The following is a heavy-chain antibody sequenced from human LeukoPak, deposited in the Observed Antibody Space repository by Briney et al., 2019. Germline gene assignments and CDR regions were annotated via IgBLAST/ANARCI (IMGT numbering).Heavy chain of an antibody. CDR2: VNHNGST. D-gene: IGHD6-19*01. Sequence: SETLSLTCAVYGGSFSGNYWSWSRHPPRTGMERNGEVNHNGSTNNNHSLNSRVTITVETSKNKYSLKLSPVTAAATAVYYCSCAQLLGHFGYWGQGNLVTVSS. CDR3: SCAQLLGHFGY. J-gene: IGHJ4*02. CDR1: GGSFSGNY. V-gene: IGHV4-34*01.